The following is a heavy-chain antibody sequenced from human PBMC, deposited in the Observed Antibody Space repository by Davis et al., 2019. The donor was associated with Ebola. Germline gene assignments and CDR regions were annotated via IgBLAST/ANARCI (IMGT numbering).Heavy chain of an antibody. J-gene: IGHJ6*04. V-gene: IGHV1-69*13. CDR1: GYTFTGYY. Sequence: AASVKVSCKASGYTFTGYYMHWVRQAPGQGLEWMGGIIPIFGTANYAQKFQGRVTITADESTSTAYMELSSLRSEDTAVYYCARDPPTYSGSYYYYGMDVWGKGTTVTVSS. CDR3: ARDPPTYSGSYYYYGMDV. CDR2: IIPIFGTA. D-gene: IGHD1-26*01.